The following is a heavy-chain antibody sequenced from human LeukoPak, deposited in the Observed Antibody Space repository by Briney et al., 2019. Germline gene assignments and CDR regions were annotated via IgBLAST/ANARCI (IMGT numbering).Heavy chain of an antibody. Sequence: PGGSLRLSCAASGFTFGRYWMHWFGQAPGKGLGWVSRIKSDGSTNYADSVKGRFTISRDNAKNTVSLQMNSLRAEDTGVYYCARAPAEIGGYYPEYFRHWGQGTLVTVSS. V-gene: IGHV3-74*01. D-gene: IGHD3-22*01. CDR3: ARAPAEIGGYYPEYFRH. CDR2: IKSDGST. J-gene: IGHJ1*01. CDR1: GFTFGRYW.